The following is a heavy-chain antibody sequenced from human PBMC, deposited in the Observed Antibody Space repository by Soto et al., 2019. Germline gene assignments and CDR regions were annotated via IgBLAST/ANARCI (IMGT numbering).Heavy chain of an antibody. J-gene: IGHJ6*02. CDR2: ISYDGSNK. D-gene: IGHD5-18*01. Sequence: QVQLVESGGGVVQPGRSLRLSCAASGFTFSSYGMHWVRQAPGKGLEWWAVISYDGSNKYYADSVKGRFTISRENSKNTLYLQMNILRAEDTAVYYCAKAGQAMVRFRVCEYYGRDVWCQGTTVTVSS. CDR1: GFTFSSYG. CDR3: AKAGQAMVRFRVCEYYGRDV. V-gene: IGHV3-30*18.